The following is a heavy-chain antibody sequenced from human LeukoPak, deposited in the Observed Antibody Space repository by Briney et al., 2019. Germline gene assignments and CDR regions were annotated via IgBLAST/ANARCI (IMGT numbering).Heavy chain of an antibody. V-gene: IGHV4-34*01. CDR2: INHSGST. J-gene: IGHJ4*02. Sequence: SETLSLTCAVYGGSFSGYYWSWIRQPPGKGLEWIGEINHSGSTNYNPSLKSRVTISVDTSKNQFSLKLSSVTAADTAVYYCARDLGYGSGSCDYWGQGTLVTVSS. D-gene: IGHD3-10*01. CDR3: ARDLGYGSGSCDY. CDR1: GGSFSGYY.